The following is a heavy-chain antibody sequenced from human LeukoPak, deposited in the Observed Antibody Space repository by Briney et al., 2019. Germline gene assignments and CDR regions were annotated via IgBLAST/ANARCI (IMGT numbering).Heavy chain of an antibody. V-gene: IGHV4-38-2*02. CDR1: GYSISSGYY. D-gene: IGHD6-19*01. Sequence: PSETLSLTCTVSGYSISSGYYWGWIRQPPGKGLEWIGSIYHSGSTYYNPSLKSRVTISVDTSKNQFSLKLSSVTAADTAVYYCARLPGIAVATWFDPWGQGTLVTVSS. CDR2: IYHSGST. CDR3: ARLPGIAVATWFDP. J-gene: IGHJ5*02.